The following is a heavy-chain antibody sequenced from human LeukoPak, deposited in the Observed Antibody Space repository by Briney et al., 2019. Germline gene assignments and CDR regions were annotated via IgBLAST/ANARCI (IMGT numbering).Heavy chain of an antibody. V-gene: IGHV4-34*01. CDR2: INHSGST. J-gene: IGHJ4*02. D-gene: IGHD3-16*01. CDR1: GGSFSGYY. Sequence: SETLSLTCAVYGGSFSGYYWSWIRQPPGKGLEWIGEINHSGSTNYNPSLKSRVTMSVDTSKNQFSLKLSSVTAADTAVYYCARGVPFMNLDYWGQGTLVIVSS. CDR3: ARGVPFMNLDY.